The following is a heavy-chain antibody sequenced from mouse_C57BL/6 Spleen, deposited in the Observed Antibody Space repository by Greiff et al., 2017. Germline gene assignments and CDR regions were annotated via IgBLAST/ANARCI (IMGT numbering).Heavy chain of an antibody. CDR3: ARSCVYYGNSYAMDY. D-gene: IGHD2-1*01. Sequence: EVQLQQSGPELVKPGASVKISCKASGYSFTGYYMNWVKQRPEKSLEWIGEINPSTGGTTYNQKFKAKAPLTADKSSSTAYMQLKSLTSENSAVYYCARSCVYYGNSYAMDYWGQGTSVTVSS. CDR2: INPSTGGT. V-gene: IGHV1-42*01. CDR1: GYSFTGYY. J-gene: IGHJ4*01.